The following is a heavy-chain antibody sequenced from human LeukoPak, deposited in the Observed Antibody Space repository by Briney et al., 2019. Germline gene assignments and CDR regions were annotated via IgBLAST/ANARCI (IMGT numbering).Heavy chain of an antibody. CDR2: IYSGGST. CDR1: GFTHSRNY. V-gene: IGHV3-66*01. Sequence: GGSLRLSCTASGFTHSRNYMRCVRQAPGKGLECVSFIYSGGSTYYADSVKGRFTISRDNSKNTLYLQMNSLRAEDTAVYYCVSLPGVQLGDAFVICGEGTMVTVSS. D-gene: IGHD5-18*01. J-gene: IGHJ3*02. CDR3: VSLPGVQLGDAFVI.